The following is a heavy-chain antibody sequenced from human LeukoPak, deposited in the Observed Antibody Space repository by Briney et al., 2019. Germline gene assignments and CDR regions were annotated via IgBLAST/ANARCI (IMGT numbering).Heavy chain of an antibody. CDR2: INPNSGGT. Sequence: ASVKVSCKASGYTVTGYYMHWVRQAPGQGHEWMGWINPNSGGTNYAQKLQGRVTMTRDTSISTAYMELSRLRSDDTAVYYCARAGGCYYDSSGYYNYWGQGTLVTVSS. D-gene: IGHD3-22*01. CDR1: GYTVTGYY. CDR3: ARAGGCYYDSSGYYNY. V-gene: IGHV1-2*02. J-gene: IGHJ4*02.